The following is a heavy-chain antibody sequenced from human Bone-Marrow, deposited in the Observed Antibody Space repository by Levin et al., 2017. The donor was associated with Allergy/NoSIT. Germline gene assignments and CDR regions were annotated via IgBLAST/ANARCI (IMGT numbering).Heavy chain of an antibody. CDR1: GFTFDDYA. J-gene: IGHJ4*02. CDR2: ISWNSGSL. D-gene: IGHD2-15*01. CDR3: VKDKRAATADCVDD. Sequence: GGSLRLSCTASGFTFDDYAMHWVRQGPGKGLEWVSGISWNSGSLAYADSVKGRFTISRDNSKNSLYLQMNSLRAEDTAFYCCVKDKRAATADCVDDWGQGTLVTVSS. V-gene: IGHV3-9*01.